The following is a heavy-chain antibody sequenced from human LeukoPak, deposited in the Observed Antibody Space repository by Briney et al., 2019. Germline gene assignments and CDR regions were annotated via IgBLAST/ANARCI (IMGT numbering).Heavy chain of an antibody. V-gene: IGHV1-69*01. CDR3: ARTSYDYVWGSYRLFDY. J-gene: IGHJ4*02. CDR2: IIPIFGTA. Sequence: SVKVSCKASGGTFSSYSISWVRQAPGQGLEWMGGIIPIFGTANYAQKFQGRVTITADESTSTAYMEPSSLRSEDTAVYYCARTSYDYVWGSYRLFDYWGQGTLVTVSS. D-gene: IGHD3-16*02. CDR1: GGTFSSYS.